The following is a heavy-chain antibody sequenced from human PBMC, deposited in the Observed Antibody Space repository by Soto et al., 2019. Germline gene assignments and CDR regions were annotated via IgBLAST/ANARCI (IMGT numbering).Heavy chain of an antibody. CDR3: TVIVRGSNLDYCPDVDV. CDR2: ISANSGDT. J-gene: IGHJ6*04. D-gene: IGHD3-10*01. CDR1: GYSFTSHG. Sequence: QVQLVQSGAEVKKPGASVKVSCKASGYSFTSHGISWVRQAPGQGLEWMGWISANSGDTNYAQTLQGRVTVTTDTAKRSAYLELRSPTSEDTAVYSFTVIVRGSNLDYCPDVDVWGKWTTVTVSS. V-gene: IGHV1-18*01.